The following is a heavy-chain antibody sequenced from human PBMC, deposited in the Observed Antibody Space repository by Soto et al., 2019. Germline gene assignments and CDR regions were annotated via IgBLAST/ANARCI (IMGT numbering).Heavy chain of an antibody. Sequence: GESLKISCKGSGYSFTSYWIGRVRQMPGRGLEWMGIIYPGDSDTRYSPSLQGQVTISVGKSISAAYLPWSGVKASDTAMYYFARICSTRCCSSTRGYLDYWGQGTLVTVSS. CDR2: IYPGDSDT. CDR1: GYSFTSYW. D-gene: IGHD2-2*01. V-gene: IGHV5-51*01. J-gene: IGHJ4*01. CDR3: ARICSTRCCSSTRGYLDY.